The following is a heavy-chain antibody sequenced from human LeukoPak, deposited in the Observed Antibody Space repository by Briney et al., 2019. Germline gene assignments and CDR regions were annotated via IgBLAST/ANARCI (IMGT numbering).Heavy chain of an antibody. Sequence: GGSLRLSCAASGFTFSSYAMSWVRQAPGKGLEWVSAIRGSGGSTYYADSVKGRFTIPRDNSKNTLYLQMNSLRAEDTAVYYCAKDQAYYYDSSGYYDIWGQGTMVTVSS. V-gene: IGHV3-23*01. J-gene: IGHJ3*02. D-gene: IGHD3-22*01. CDR1: GFTFSSYA. CDR2: IRGSGGST. CDR3: AKDQAYYYDSSGYYDI.